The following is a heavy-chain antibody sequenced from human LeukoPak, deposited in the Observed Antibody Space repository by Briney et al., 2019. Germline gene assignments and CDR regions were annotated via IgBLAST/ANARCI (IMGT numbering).Heavy chain of an antibody. D-gene: IGHD6-19*01. J-gene: IGHJ5*02. CDR3: ARVADSSGWSFWFDP. Sequence: ASVKVSCKASGYTFTGYYMHWVRQAPGQGLEWMGWMNPNSGNTGYAQKFQGRVTMSRNTSISTAYMELSSLRSEDTAVYYCARVADSSGWSFWFDPWGQGTLVTVSS. V-gene: IGHV1-8*02. CDR1: GYTFTGYY. CDR2: MNPNSGNT.